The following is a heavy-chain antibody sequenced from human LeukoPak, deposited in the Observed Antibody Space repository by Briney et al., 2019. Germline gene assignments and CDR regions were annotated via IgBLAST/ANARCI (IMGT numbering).Heavy chain of an antibody. Sequence: GSLRLSCAASGFTFSSYWMSWVRQAPGKGLEWVANIKQDGSEKYYVDSVKGRFTISRDNAKNSLYLQMNSLRAEDTAVYYCARAGSSSWYRLDYYYYYGMDVWGQGTTVTVSS. V-gene: IGHV3-7*01. CDR3: ARAGSSSWYRLDYYYYYGMDV. CDR2: IKQDGSEK. D-gene: IGHD6-13*01. J-gene: IGHJ6*02. CDR1: GFTFSSYW.